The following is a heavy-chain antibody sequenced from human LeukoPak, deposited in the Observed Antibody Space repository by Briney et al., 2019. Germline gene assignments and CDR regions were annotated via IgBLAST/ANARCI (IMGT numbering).Heavy chain of an antibody. CDR3: ARDPDGYNTVGDY. J-gene: IGHJ4*02. D-gene: IGHD5-24*01. Sequence: GGSLRLSCVVSGFTVSNNYMSWVRQAPRKGLEWVSLIYSGGSTYYADSVKGRFTISRDNAKNSLYLQMNSLRAEDTAVYYCARDPDGYNTVGDYWGQGTLVTVSS. CDR2: IYSGGST. CDR1: GFTVSNNY. V-gene: IGHV3-66*01.